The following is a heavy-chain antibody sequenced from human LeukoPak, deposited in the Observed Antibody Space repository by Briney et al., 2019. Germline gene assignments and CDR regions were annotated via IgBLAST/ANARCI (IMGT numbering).Heavy chain of an antibody. D-gene: IGHD4-23*01. Sequence: SETLSLTCNVSGGSISSANYYWSWIRQPAGKGLEWIGRIYTSGSTNYNPSLKSRVTISVDTSKNQFSLKLSSVTAADTAVYYCARDIGGNSYSDYWGQGTLVTVSS. CDR2: IYTSGST. CDR1: GGSISSANYY. V-gene: IGHV4-61*02. J-gene: IGHJ4*02. CDR3: ARDIGGNSYSDY.